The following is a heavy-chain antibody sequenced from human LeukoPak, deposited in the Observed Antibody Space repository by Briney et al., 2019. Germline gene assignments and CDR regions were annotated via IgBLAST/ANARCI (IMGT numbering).Heavy chain of an antibody. D-gene: IGHD4-17*01. J-gene: IGHJ4*02. CDR2: ISSSSSYI. V-gene: IGHV3-21*01. Sequence: GGSLRLSCAASGFTVSSYSMNWVRQAPGKGLEWVSSISSSSSYIYYADSVKGRFTISRDNAKNSLYLQMNSLRAEDTAVYYCARPHDYGDYFYFDYWGQGTLVTVSS. CDR1: GFTVSSYS. CDR3: ARPHDYGDYFYFDY.